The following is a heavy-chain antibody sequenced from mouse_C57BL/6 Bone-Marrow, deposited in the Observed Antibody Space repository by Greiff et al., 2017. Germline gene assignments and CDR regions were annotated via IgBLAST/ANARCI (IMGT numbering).Heavy chain of an antibody. D-gene: IGHD3-1*01. CDR2: IRPSDSDT. V-gene: IGHV1-74*01. J-gene: IGHJ4*01. CDR1: GYTFTSYW. Sequence: QVQLQQPGAELVKPGASVKVSCKASGYTFTSYWMHWVKQRPGQGLEWIGRIRPSDSDTNYNQKFKGKATLTVDKSSSTAYMKLSSLTSVDTAVVYCAIGPVSLGSMDDWGQGTSVTVSS. CDR3: AIGPVSLGSMDD.